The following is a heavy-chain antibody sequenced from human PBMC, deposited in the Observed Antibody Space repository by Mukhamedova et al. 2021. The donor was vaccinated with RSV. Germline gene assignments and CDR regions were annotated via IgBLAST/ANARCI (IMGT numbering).Heavy chain of an antibody. CDR2: ISSSGGST. J-gene: IGHJ4*02. V-gene: IGHV3-11*05. CDR3: ARARGASGSYYFDY. D-gene: IGHD3-10*01. Sequence: MTWIRQAPGKGLEWVSYISSSGGSTNHADSVKGRFTISRDNAKNSLDLQMNSLRAEDTAVYYCARARGASGSYYFDYWGQGTLV.